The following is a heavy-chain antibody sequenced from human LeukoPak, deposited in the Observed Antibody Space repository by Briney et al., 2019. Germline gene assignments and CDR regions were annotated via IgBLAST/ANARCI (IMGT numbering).Heavy chain of an antibody. CDR1: GFTLSTYW. J-gene: IGHJ6*02. D-gene: IGHD3-10*01. CDR3: ARDIHGSGSYYKSRAMDV. Sequence: GGSLRLSCAASGFTLSTYWMSWVRQAPGKGLEWVAVISYDGSNKYYADSVKGRFTISRDNSKNTLYLQMNSLRAEDTAVYYCARDIHGSGSYYKSRAMDVWGQGTTVTVSS. CDR2: ISYDGSNK. V-gene: IGHV3-30*03.